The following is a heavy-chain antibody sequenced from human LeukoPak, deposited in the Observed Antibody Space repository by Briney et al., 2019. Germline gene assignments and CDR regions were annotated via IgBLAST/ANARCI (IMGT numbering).Heavy chain of an antibody. CDR2: INPNSGGT. CDR1: GYTFTGYY. V-gene: IGHV1-2*02. D-gene: IGHD3-22*01. CDR3: ARGYYYDSSGDNWYFDL. Sequence: ASVKVSCKASGYTFTGYYMHWVRQAPGQGLEWMGWINPNSGGTNYAQKFQGRVTMTRDKSISTAYMELSRLRSDDTAVYYCARGYYYDSSGDNWYFDLWGRGTLVTVSS. J-gene: IGHJ2*01.